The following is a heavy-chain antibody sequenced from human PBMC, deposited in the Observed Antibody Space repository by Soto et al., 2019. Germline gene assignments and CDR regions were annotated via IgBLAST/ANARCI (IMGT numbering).Heavy chain of an antibody. D-gene: IGHD2-15*01. CDR3: ARVFRYCSGGSCSRNFDY. V-gene: IGHV4-59*01. J-gene: IGHJ4*02. Sequence: SETLSLTCTVSGGSISSYYWSWIRQPPGKGLEWIGYIYYSGSTNYNPSLKSRVTISVDTSKNQFSLKLSSVTAADTAVHYCARVFRYCSGGSCSRNFDYWGQGTLVTVSS. CDR2: IYYSGST. CDR1: GGSISSYY.